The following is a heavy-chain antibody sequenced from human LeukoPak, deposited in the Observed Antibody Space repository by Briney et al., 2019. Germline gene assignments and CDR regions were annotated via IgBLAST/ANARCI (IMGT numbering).Heavy chain of an antibody. Sequence: SETLSLTCTVSGGSINIYYWSWIRQPAGKGLEWIGRIYTSGSTNYNPSLKSRVTMSVDTSKNQFSLKLNSVTAADPAVYYCARGPLTMTRGFDPWGQGTLVTVSS. CDR2: IYTSGST. CDR1: GGSINIYY. V-gene: IGHV4-4*07. D-gene: IGHD3-9*01. CDR3: ARGPLTMTRGFDP. J-gene: IGHJ5*02.